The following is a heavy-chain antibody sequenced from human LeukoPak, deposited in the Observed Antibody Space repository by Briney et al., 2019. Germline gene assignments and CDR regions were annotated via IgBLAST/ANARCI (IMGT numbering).Heavy chain of an antibody. J-gene: IGHJ4*02. CDR1: GGSISSSSYS. D-gene: IGHD3-22*01. V-gene: IGHV4-39*07. CDR2: IHYDGNT. Sequence: SETLSLTCTVSGGSISSSSYSWTWIRQPPGKGLEWIGSIHYDGNTYYKPSLRSRVTISVDTSNQFSLKLSSVTAADTAVYYCARYDSSGYYPDYWGQGTLVTVSS. CDR3: ARYDSSGYYPDY.